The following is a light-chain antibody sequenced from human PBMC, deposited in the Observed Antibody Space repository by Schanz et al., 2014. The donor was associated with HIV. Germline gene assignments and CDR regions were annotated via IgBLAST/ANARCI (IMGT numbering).Light chain of an antibody. V-gene: IGLV2-8*01. Sequence: QSALTQPPSASGSPGQSVTISCTGTSSDVGGHNYVSWFQQHPGRAPKLLIFEVTNRPSGIPNRFAGSKSGNTASLTVSGLQADDEADYYCSSYAATSNVLFGGGTKVTVL. CDR2: EVT. CDR3: SSYAATSNVL. CDR1: SSDVGGHNY. J-gene: IGLJ3*02.